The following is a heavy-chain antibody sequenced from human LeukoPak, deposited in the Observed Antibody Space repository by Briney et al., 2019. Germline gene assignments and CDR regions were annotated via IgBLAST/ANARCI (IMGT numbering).Heavy chain of an antibody. CDR2: INHSGST. D-gene: IGHD6-19*01. CDR3: ARDRGIWSVAGTRDYYYYMDV. Sequence: KSSETLSLTCAVYGGSFSGYYWSWIHQPPGKGLEWIGEINHSGSTNYNPSLKSRVTISVDTSKNQFSLKLSSVTAADTAVYYCARDRGIWSVAGTRDYYYYMDVWGKGATVTVSS. J-gene: IGHJ6*03. V-gene: IGHV4-34*01. CDR1: GGSFSGYY.